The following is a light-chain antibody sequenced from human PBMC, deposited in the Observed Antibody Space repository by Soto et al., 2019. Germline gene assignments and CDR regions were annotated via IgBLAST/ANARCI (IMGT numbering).Light chain of an antibody. J-gene: IGKJ1*01. CDR3: QQYGSSTGWT. CDR1: QSVSSSY. V-gene: IGKV3-20*01. CDR2: GAS. Sequence: EIVLTQSPGTLSLSPGERATLSCRASQSVSSSYLAWYQQKPGQAPRLLIYGASSRATGIPDRFSGSGSGTDFILTISRLEPEDFAVYYCQQYGSSTGWTFGQGTKVEIK.